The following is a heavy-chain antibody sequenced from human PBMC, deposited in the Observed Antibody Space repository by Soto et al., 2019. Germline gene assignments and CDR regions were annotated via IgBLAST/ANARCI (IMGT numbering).Heavy chain of an antibody. J-gene: IGHJ4*02. V-gene: IGHV3-23*01. Sequence: HPGGSLRLSCAASVFIFSNYAINLVRQAPGKGLECVSSISDSGVSTYYADSVKGRFTISRDNSKNTLYLQMSSLRAEDTAVYYCAKEGPFRASAYWGQGKLVTVSS. CDR2: ISDSGVST. CDR1: VFIFSNYA. D-gene: IGHD1-26*01. CDR3: AKEGPFRASAY.